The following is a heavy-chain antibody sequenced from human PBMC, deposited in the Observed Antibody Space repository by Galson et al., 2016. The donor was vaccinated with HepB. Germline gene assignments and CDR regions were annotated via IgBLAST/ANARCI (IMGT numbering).Heavy chain of an antibody. J-gene: IGHJ6*02. Sequence: SLRLSCAASGFTFTPYSMNWVRQAPGKGLEWVSSISSSSDYIYYSDSVRGRVTISRDNARNSLYLRMDSLRAEDTAVYFCSRGGGMYYSMDVWGQGTAVTV. CDR1: GFTFTPYS. CDR3: SRGGGMYYSMDV. V-gene: IGHV3-21*01. D-gene: IGHD3-16*01. CDR2: ISSSSDYI.